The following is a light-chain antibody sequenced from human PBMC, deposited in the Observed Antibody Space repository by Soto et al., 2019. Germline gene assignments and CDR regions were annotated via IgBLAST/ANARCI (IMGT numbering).Light chain of an antibody. J-gene: IGKJ1*01. CDR1: QFISTY. Sequence: DIQMTQSPSSLPASVGDRVTIACRASQFISTYLNWYQQKPGKAPQLLIYTASTLQSGVPSRFTGSGSGTDFTLTISSLQPEDFATYYCQQSYSTPRTFGQGTKVEIK. CDR2: TAS. V-gene: IGKV1-39*01. CDR3: QQSYSTPRT.